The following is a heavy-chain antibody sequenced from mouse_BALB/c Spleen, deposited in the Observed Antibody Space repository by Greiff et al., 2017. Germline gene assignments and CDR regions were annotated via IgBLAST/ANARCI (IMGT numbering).Heavy chain of an antibody. J-gene: IGHJ4*01. CDR1: GYAFSSSW. V-gene: IGHV1-82*01. D-gene: IGHD1-1*01. Sequence: VKLMESGPELVKPGASVKISCKASGYAFSSSWMNWVKQRPGQGLEWIGRIYPGDGDTNYNGKFKGKATLTADKSSSTAYMQLSSLTSVDSAVYFCARDYYGSSYVPPYAMDYWGQGTSVTVSS. CDR2: IYPGDGDT. CDR3: ARDYYGSSYVPPYAMDY.